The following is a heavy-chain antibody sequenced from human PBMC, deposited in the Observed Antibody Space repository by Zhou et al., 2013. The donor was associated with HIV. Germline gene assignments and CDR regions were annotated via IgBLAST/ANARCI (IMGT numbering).Heavy chain of an antibody. V-gene: IGHV1-18*01. CDR3: ARTTLYDRTGSYYGFDY. J-gene: IGHJ4*02. Sequence: QVQLVQSGADVKKPGASVKVSCKASGYIFTDYGFSWVRQAPGQGLEWMGWISAYNGNTNYAQKFQGRVTITADESTSTAYMELSSLRSEDTAMYYCARTTLYDRTGSYYGFDYWGQGTLVTVSS. CDR2: ISAYNGNT. D-gene: IGHD3-22*01. CDR1: GYIFTDYG.